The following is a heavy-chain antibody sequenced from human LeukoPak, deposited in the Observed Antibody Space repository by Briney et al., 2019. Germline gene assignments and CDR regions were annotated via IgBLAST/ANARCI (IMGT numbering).Heavy chain of an antibody. CDR1: GFTFDDYA. V-gene: IGHV3-9*01. Sequence: PGRSLRLSCVASGFTFDDYAMHWVRQAPGKGLEWVSGISWNSGSIGYADSVKGRFTISRDNAKNSLYLQMNSLRAEDTALYYCAKGRGGRNPSVIDYWGQGTLVTVSS. D-gene: IGHD3-16*01. CDR2: ISWNSGSI. J-gene: IGHJ4*02. CDR3: AKGRGGRNPSVIDY.